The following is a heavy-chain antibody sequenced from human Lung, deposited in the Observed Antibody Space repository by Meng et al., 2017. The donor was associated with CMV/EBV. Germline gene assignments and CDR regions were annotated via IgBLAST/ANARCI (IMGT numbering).Heavy chain of an antibody. CDR1: GYTFTDHY. V-gene: IGHV1-2*02. Sequence: ASVKVSXKASGYTFTDHYFHWVRQAPGQGLEWMGWIYPNSGGTHYAQKFQGRLTVTTDTSISTGYMELSSLGSDDTAVYYCTRDRRGRSNWEYYFDYWGQGTLVTVSS. J-gene: IGHJ4*02. D-gene: IGHD7-27*01. CDR2: IYPNSGGT. CDR3: TRDRRGRSNWEYYFDY.